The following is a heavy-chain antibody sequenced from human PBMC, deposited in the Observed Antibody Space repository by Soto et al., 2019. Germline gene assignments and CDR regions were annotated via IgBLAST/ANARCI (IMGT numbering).Heavy chain of an antibody. V-gene: IGHV4-39*02. CDR3: AREGGRYCTGGSCQVDY. CDR2: IYYSGNT. Sequence: SETLSLTCTVSRTSISSSSYYWRWIRQPPGKGLEWIGSIYYSGNTYYTPSLKSRVTISVDTSKNQFSLKLSSVTAADTAVYYCAREGGRYCTGGSCQVDYWGQGTLVTVSS. J-gene: IGHJ4*02. D-gene: IGHD2-15*01. CDR1: RTSISSSSYY.